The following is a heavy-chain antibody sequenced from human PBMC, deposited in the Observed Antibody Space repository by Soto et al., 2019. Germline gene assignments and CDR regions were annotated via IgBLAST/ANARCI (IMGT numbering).Heavy chain of an antibody. V-gene: IGHV4-59*08. J-gene: IGHJ5*02. CDR3: PRPGTAVAGTGEWFDP. CDR1: GGSIRDYF. D-gene: IGHD6-19*01. CDR2: IYYRGRT. Sequence: SETLSLTFTVSGGSIRDYFWTWIRQPPGKGLECIGYIYYRGRTNYNPSLKSRVSISVDTSKNKFSLNLSSVTPADTAVYYRPRPGTAVAGTGEWFDPWGQGTLVTVS.